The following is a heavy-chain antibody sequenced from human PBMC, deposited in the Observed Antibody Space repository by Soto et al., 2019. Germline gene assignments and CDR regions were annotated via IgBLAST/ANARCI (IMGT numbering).Heavy chain of an antibody. Sequence: QDRLVQSGVEVKKPGASVRVSCKAPGYSFTNYGITWVRQAPGLGCDGMGRISAYNSNTNYAQKLQGRVTLTTDAYTSTAYLELTSLRSDDTAVYYCARDRGVAPPVAGNAHYYYYMDVWGNGTTGTVSS. CDR3: ARDRGVAPPVAGNAHYYYYMDV. D-gene: IGHD6-19*01. CDR2: ISAYNSNT. V-gene: IGHV1-18*01. CDR1: GYSFTNYG. J-gene: IGHJ6*03.